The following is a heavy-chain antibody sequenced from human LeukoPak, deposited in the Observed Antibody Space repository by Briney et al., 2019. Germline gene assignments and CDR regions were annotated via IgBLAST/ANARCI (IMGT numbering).Heavy chain of an antibody. V-gene: IGHV1-2*06. CDR3: AREGGAITGTTNDWFDP. CDR1: GYTFTCYY. D-gene: IGHD1-20*01. Sequence: ASVKVSCKASGYTFTCYYIHWVRQAAGRGLDWMGRINPNSGGTNYAQKFQGRVTMTRDTSISTAYMELSRLRSDDTAVYYCAREGGAITGTTNDWFDPWGQGTLVTVSS. CDR2: INPNSGGT. J-gene: IGHJ5*02.